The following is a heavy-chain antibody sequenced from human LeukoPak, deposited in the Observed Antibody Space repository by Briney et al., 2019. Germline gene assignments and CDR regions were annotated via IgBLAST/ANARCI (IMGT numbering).Heavy chain of an antibody. Sequence: GGSLRLSCAASGFTFSGYAMTWVRQAPGKGLEWVSVISLNDGSTYYADSVRGRFTISRDNSKNTLFLQMNGLRAEDTAIYYCAKAMTSSTYYFDSWGQGTLVTVSS. J-gene: IGHJ4*02. CDR3: AKAMTSSTYYFDS. CDR2: ISLNDGST. D-gene: IGHD3-9*01. CDR1: GFTFSGYA. V-gene: IGHV3-23*01.